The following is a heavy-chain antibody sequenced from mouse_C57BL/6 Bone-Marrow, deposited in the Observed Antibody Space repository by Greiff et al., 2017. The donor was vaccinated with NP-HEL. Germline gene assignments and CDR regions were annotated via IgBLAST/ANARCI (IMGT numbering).Heavy chain of an antibody. Sequence: QVQLQQPGAELVKPGASVKLSCKASGYTFTSYWMHWVKQRPGQGLEWIGMIHPNSGSTNYNEKYKSKATLTVDKSSSTAYMQLSSLTSEDSAVYYCARSPRCYGSNYCAMDYWGQGTSVTVAS. V-gene: IGHV1-64*01. J-gene: IGHJ4*01. CDR2: IHPNSGST. D-gene: IGHD1-1*01. CDR1: GYTFTSYW. CDR3: ARSPRCYGSNYCAMDY.